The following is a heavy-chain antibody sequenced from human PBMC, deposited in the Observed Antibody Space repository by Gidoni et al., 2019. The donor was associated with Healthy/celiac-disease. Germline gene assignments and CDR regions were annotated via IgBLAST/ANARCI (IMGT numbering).Heavy chain of an antibody. CDR2: ISSSSSTI. D-gene: IGHD6-13*01. Sequence: EVQLVESGGGLVQPGGSLRLSCAASGFTFSSYSMNWVRQAPGKGLEWVSYISSSSSTIYYADSVKGRFTISRDNAKNSLYLQMNSLRAEDTAVYYCARDLFRSSSWGNNWFDPWGQGTLVTVSS. CDR3: ARDLFRSSSWGNNWFDP. J-gene: IGHJ5*02. CDR1: GFTFSSYS. V-gene: IGHV3-48*01.